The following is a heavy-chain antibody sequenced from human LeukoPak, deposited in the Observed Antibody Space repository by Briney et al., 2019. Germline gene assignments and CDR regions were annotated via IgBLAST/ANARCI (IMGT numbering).Heavy chain of an antibody. V-gene: IGHV3-30*04. CDR2: ISYVGSNK. Sequence: GGSLRLSCAASGFTFSSYAMHWVRQAPGKGLEWVAVISYVGSNKYYADSVKGRFTISRDNSKNTLYLQMNSLRAEDTAVYYCARDYRVGANPPFDYWGQGTLVTVSS. D-gene: IGHD1-26*01. J-gene: IGHJ4*02. CDR3: ARDYRVGANPPFDY. CDR1: GFTFSSYA.